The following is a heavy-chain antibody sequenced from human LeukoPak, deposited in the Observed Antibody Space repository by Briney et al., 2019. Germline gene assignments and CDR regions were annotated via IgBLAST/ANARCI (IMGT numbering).Heavy chain of an antibody. CDR2: ITGGHYPT. V-gene: IGHV3-23*01. CDR1: GFSFSSFA. Sequence: GGSLRLSCAASGFSFSSFAMTWVRQAPGKGLEWVSSITGGHYPTYNADSVKGRFTISRDNSKNTLYLQMNSLRADDTAVYYCTKDPNGDYVGAFEPWGQGTLVTVSS. CDR3: TKDPNGDYVGAFEP. D-gene: IGHD4-17*01. J-gene: IGHJ5*02.